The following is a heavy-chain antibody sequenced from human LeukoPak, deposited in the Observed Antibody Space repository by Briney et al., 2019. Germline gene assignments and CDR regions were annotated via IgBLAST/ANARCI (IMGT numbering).Heavy chain of an antibody. CDR1: GFTFSSYA. Sequence: GSLILSCAASGFTFSSYAMHWVRQAPGKGLEWVAVISYDGSNKYYADSVKGRFTISRDNSKNTLYLQMNSLRAEDTAVYYCARDPVVAATPTSGMDVWGQGTTVTVSS. CDR3: ARDPVVAATPTSGMDV. V-gene: IGHV3-30-3*01. CDR2: ISYDGSNK. D-gene: IGHD2-15*01. J-gene: IGHJ6*02.